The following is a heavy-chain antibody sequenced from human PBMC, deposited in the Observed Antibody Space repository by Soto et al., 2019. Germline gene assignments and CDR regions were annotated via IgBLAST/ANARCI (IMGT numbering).Heavy chain of an antibody. Sequence: GGSLRLSCAASGFTFSDYYMSWIRQAPGKGLEWVSSFGSSTSYIYYADSVKGRFSISRDNAKNSLYLQMNSLRAEDTAVYYCTRGSYSSSWSYAFDIWGQGTMVTVSS. J-gene: IGHJ3*02. CDR3: TRGSYSSSWSYAFDI. CDR1: GFTFSDYY. V-gene: IGHV3-11*06. D-gene: IGHD6-13*01. CDR2: FGSSTSYI.